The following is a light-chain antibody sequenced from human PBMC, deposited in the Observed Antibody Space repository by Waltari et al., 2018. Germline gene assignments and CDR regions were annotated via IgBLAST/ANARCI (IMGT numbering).Light chain of an antibody. CDR2: HAS. CDR1: DSVGIC. J-gene: IGKJ1*01. CDR3: QKYVSLPAT. V-gene: IGKV3-20*01. Sequence: SCKASDSVGICLAWYKQKPGQAPRVLIYHASNRATGIPDRCSGSGCGTDFSLTISRLEPEDSAVYYCQKYVSLPATFCQGTKVEI.